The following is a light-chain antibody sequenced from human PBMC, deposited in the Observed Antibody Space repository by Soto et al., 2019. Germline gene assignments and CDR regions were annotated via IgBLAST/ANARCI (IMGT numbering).Light chain of an antibody. CDR3: QQFYSYPLT. V-gene: IGKV1-9*01. J-gene: IGKJ4*01. Sequence: DIQLTQSPSFLSASVGDRVTITCRASQGISTYLAWYQQKPGEAPKLLIYVASTLQSGVPSRFSGSGSGTEFTLTISSLQPEDFATYYCQQFYSYPLTFGGGTKVEIK. CDR2: VAS. CDR1: QGISTY.